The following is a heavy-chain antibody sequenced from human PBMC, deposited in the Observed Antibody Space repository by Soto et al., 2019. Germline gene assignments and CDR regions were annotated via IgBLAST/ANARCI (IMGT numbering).Heavy chain of an antibody. V-gene: IGHV4-31*03. Sequence: QVQLQESGPGLVKPSQTLSLTCTVSGGSISSGGYYWSWIRQHPGKGLEWIGYIYYSGSTYYNPSLKSRVTISVDTCKNQFSLKLSSVTAADTAVYYCARGGSGSSMEFDYWGQGTLVTVSS. D-gene: IGHD3-10*01. CDR2: IYYSGST. J-gene: IGHJ4*02. CDR1: GGSISSGGYY. CDR3: ARGGSGSSMEFDY.